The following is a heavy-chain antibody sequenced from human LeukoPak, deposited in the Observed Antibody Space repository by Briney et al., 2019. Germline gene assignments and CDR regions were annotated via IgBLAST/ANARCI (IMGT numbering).Heavy chain of an antibody. D-gene: IGHD1-26*01. V-gene: IGHV4-59*12. CDR3: ARVVGGSYYYFDY. Sequence: SETLSLTCTVSGGSISSYYWSWIRQPPGKGLEWIGYIYYSGSTYYNPSLKSRVTISVDTSKNQFSLKLSSVTAADTAVYYCARVVGGSYYYFDYWGQGTLVTASS. CDR2: IYYSGST. CDR1: GGSISSYY. J-gene: IGHJ4*02.